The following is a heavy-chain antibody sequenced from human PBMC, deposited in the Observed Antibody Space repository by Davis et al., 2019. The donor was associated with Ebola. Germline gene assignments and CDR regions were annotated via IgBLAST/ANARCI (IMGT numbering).Heavy chain of an antibody. CDR2: LNGDGNQI. Sequence: GESLKISCVGFGFTLTGRWMHWVRQAPGKGLVWVSRLNGDGNQIHYADSVKGRFTISRDNAKDTVYLQMNGLRADDTAVYFCVREGYWNLDYWGQGTLVTVSS. J-gene: IGHJ4*02. CDR1: GFTLTGRW. CDR3: VREGYWNLDY. D-gene: IGHD1-1*01. V-gene: IGHV3-74*01.